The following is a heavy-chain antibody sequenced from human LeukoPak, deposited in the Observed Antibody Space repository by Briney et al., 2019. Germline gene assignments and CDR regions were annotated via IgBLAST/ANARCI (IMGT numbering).Heavy chain of an antibody. V-gene: IGHV3-33*01. Sequence: GGSLRLSCAASGFTFSSYGMHWVRQAPGKGLEWVAVIWYDGSNKYYTDSVKGRFTISRDNSKNTLYLQMNSLRAEDTAVYYCARDPCDSDCYSGYFDYWGQGTLVTVSS. J-gene: IGHJ4*02. D-gene: IGHD2-21*02. CDR2: IWYDGSNK. CDR3: ARDPCDSDCYSGYFDY. CDR1: GFTFSSYG.